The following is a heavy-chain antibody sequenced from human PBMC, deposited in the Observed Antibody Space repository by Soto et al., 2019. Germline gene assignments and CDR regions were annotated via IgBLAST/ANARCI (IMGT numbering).Heavy chain of an antibody. D-gene: IGHD7-27*01. CDR3: AREVRLGTYWYFDL. V-gene: IGHV4-30-4*01. J-gene: IGHJ2*01. CDR1: GGSISSGDYY. Sequence: QVQLQESGPGLVKPSQTLSLTCTVSGGSISSGDYYWSWIRPPPGKGLEWIGDIYYSGSTYYNPSLKSRVTISVDTSKNQFSLKLSSVTAAATAVYYCAREVRLGTYWYFDLWGRGTLVTGSS. CDR2: IYYSGST.